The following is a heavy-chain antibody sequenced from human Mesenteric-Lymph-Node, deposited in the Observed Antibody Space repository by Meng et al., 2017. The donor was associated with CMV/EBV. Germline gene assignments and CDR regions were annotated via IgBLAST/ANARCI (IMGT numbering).Heavy chain of an antibody. J-gene: IGHJ3*02. D-gene: IGHD2-15*01. V-gene: IGHV3-23*01. CDR2: ISGNGDNT. Sequence: GESLKISCAASGFTFRNYAVSWLRRAPGKGLDWISSISGNGDNTYYPDSVRGRFTISRDNSKNTLFLQINTLRAEDTAVYYCARDATYCSGGSCYSEAFDIWGQGTMVTVSS. CDR1: GFTFRNYA. CDR3: ARDATYCSGGSCYSEAFDI.